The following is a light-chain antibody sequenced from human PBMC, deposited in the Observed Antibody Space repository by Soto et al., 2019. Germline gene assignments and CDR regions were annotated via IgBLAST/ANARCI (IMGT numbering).Light chain of an antibody. CDR1: QGISSY. V-gene: IGKV1-8*01. J-gene: IGKJ2*01. Sequence: AIRMTQSPSSFSASTGDRVTITCRASQGISSYLAGYQQKPGKAPKLLIYAASTLQSGVPSRFSGSGSGTDFTLTISCLQSEDFATYYCQQYYSYPQTFGQGTKLEIK. CDR2: AAS. CDR3: QQYYSYPQT.